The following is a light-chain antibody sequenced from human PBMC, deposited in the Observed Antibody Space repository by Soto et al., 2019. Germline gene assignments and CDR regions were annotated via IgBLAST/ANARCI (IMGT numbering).Light chain of an antibody. CDR3: KQYNNWPPYS. V-gene: IGKV3-15*01. CDR2: AAS. J-gene: IGKJ2*03. CDR1: QSVSSH. Sequence: EIVMTQSPATLSVSPGERATLSCRASQSVSSHIAWYQQKPGKTPRLLIFAASIRATGIPARFSGSGSGTEFTLSISSLQSEDFAVYYCKQYNNWPPYSFGQGTKLEIK.